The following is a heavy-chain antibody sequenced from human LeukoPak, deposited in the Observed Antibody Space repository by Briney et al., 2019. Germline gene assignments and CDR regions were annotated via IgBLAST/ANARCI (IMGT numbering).Heavy chain of an antibody. J-gene: IGHJ4*02. CDR1: GFTFSNYG. Sequence: PGGSLRLSCAASGFTFSNYGMYWVRQASGKGLEWVAGIWYDGSNKYYADSVKGRFTISRDNSNNTLYLQMNSLRAEDTAVFYCVREGYYYDSSGYSYYFDYWGQGTLVTVSS. V-gene: IGHV3-33*01. CDR2: IWYDGSNK. D-gene: IGHD3-22*01. CDR3: VREGYYYDSSGYSYYFDY.